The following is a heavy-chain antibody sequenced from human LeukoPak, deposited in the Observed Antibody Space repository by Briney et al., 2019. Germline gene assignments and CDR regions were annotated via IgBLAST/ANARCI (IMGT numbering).Heavy chain of an antibody. CDR2: IKTKTDGETT. V-gene: IGHV3-15*07. Sequence: PGGSLRLSCAASGFTFSNYNMNWVRQAPGKGLEWVGRIKTKTDGETTDYAAPVKGRFTISRDDSKTTLYLQMNSLKTEDTAVYHCTTDLSSSGWYFGYWGQGTQVTVSS. CDR3: TTDLSSSGWYFGY. D-gene: IGHD6-19*01. CDR1: GFTFSNYN. J-gene: IGHJ4*02.